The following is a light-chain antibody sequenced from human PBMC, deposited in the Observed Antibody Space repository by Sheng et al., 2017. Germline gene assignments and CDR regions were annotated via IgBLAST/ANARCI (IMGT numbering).Light chain of an antibody. Sequence: DIQMTQSPSSLSASVGDRVTITCQASQDISNYLNWYQQKPGKAPKLLIYDASNLETGVPSRFSGSGSGTDFTFTISSLQPEDIATYYCQQYDNLXFTFGPWTESGY. CDR1: QDISNY. CDR3: QQYDNLXFT. V-gene: IGKV1-33*01. J-gene: IGKJ3*01. CDR2: DAS.